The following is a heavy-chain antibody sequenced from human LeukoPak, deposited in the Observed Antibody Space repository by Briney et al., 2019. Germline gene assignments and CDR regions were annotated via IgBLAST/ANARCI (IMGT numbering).Heavy chain of an antibody. J-gene: IGHJ4*02. CDR2: FDPVHGER. D-gene: IGHD1-14*01. CDR1: GYSLNEVS. V-gene: IGHV1-24*01. Sequence: ASVKVSCKVSGYSLNEVSIHWVRQAPGKGPEWMGHFDPVHGERIYAQQFQGRVIMTEDTSSDTAYLDVRSLRYNDTAVYYCATDRIYADWGQGTMVTVSS. CDR3: ATDRIYAD.